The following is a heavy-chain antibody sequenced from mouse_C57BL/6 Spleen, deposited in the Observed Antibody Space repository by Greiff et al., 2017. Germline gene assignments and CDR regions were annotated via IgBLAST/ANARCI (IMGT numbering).Heavy chain of an antibody. Sequence: VQLQQPGAELVKPGASVKLSCKASGYTFTSYWMQWVKQRPGQGLEWIGEIDPSDSYTNYNQKFKGKATLTVDTSSSTAYMQLSSLTSEDSAVYYCASRPTVVATPFAYWGQGTLVTVSA. V-gene: IGHV1-50*01. D-gene: IGHD1-1*01. CDR1: GYTFTSYW. CDR3: ASRPTVVATPFAY. CDR2: IDPSDSYT. J-gene: IGHJ3*01.